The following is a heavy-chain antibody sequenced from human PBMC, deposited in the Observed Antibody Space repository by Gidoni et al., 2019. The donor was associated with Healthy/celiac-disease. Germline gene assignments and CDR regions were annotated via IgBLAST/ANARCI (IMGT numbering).Heavy chain of an antibody. V-gene: IGHV3-48*03. CDR3: ARGKRGITIFGVVHL. Sequence: EVQLVESGGGLVQPGGSLRLSCAASGFTFSSYEMNWVRQAPGKGLEWVSYISSSGSTIYYADSVKGRFTISRDNAKNSLYLQMNSLRAEDTAVYYCARGKRGITIFGVVHLWGQGTMVTVSS. D-gene: IGHD3-3*01. J-gene: IGHJ3*01. CDR1: GFTFSSYE. CDR2: ISSSGSTI.